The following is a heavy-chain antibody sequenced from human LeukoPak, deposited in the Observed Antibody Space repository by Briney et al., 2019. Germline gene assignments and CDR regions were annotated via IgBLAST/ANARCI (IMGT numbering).Heavy chain of an antibody. V-gene: IGHV4-4*07. D-gene: IGHD6-6*01. CDR2: IHTTGTT. Sequence: PSETLSLTCTVSGDSITNYYWNWIRQPAGKGLEWIGRIHTTGTTNHNPSLKSRVTMSVDTSMNQFSLKLSSVTAADAAVYYCARLGDSSWSGIDYWGQGTLVTVSS. CDR1: GDSITNYY. J-gene: IGHJ4*02. CDR3: ARLGDSSWSGIDY.